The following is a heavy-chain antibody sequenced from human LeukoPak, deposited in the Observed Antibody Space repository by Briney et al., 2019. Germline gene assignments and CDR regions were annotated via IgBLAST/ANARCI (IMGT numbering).Heavy chain of an antibody. CDR3: ASPSSYCGGDCYFNYYYDYYMDV. CDR2: IIPIFGTA. V-gene: IGHV1-69*13. J-gene: IGHJ6*03. D-gene: IGHD2-21*01. CDR1: GGTFSSYA. Sequence: ASVKVSCKASGGTFSSYAISWVRQAPGQGLEWMGGIIPIFGTANYAQKFQGRVTITADESTSTAYMELSSLRSEDTAVYYCASPSSYCGGDCYFNYYYDYYMDVWGKGTTVTVSS.